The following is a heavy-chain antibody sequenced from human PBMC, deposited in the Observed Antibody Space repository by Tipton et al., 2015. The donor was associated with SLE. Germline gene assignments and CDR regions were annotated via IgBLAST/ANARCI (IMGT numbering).Heavy chain of an antibody. CDR2: IYHRGST. CDR3: ARVFYSTSSKWFDP. D-gene: IGHD6-6*01. Sequence: TLSLTCAVYGGSISSSSSYYWAWIRQPPGKGVEWIGEIYHRGSTNYNPSLKSRVTISLDTSKNQFSLKLKSVTAADTAVYYCARVFYSTSSKWFDPWGQGTLVTVSS. V-gene: IGHV4-39*07. CDR1: GGSISSSSSYY. J-gene: IGHJ5*02.